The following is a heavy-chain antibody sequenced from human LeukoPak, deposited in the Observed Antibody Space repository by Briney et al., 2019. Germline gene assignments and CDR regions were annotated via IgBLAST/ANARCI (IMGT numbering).Heavy chain of an antibody. D-gene: IGHD3-9*01. J-gene: IGHJ4*02. CDR3: ANTFLDSHPYDILTGYRYYFDY. CDR2: ISGSGGST. Sequence: GGSLRLSCAASGFTFSSYAMSWVRQAPGKGLEWVSAISGSGGSTYYADSVKGRFTISRDNSKNTLYLQMNSLRAEDTAVYYCANTFLDSHPYDILTGYRYYFDYWGQGTLVTVSS. V-gene: IGHV3-23*01. CDR1: GFTFSSYA.